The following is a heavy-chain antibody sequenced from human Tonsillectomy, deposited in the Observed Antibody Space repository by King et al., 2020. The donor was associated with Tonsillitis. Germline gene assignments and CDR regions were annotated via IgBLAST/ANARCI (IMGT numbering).Heavy chain of an antibody. Sequence: QLVQSGAEVKKPGESLRISCKGPGYSFTSYWLNWVRQMPGKGLEWMGRIDPSDSHTNYSPSFQGHVSFSADKSISPAYLQLSSLKAPDTAIYYCARSEQELSTYYYYYYMDVWGKGTTVTVSS. CDR1: GYSFTSYW. CDR2: IDPSDSHT. D-gene: IGHD6-13*01. J-gene: IGHJ6*03. V-gene: IGHV5-10-1*03. CDR3: ARSEQELSTYYYYYYMDV.